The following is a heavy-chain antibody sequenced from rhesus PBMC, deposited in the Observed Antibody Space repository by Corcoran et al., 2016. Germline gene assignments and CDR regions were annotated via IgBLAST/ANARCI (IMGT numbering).Heavy chain of an antibody. V-gene: IGHV4-173*01. J-gene: IGHJ4*01. CDR1: GGSISSNW. CDR3: TQSGYLDY. D-gene: IGHD3S6*01. Sequence: QLQLQESGPGLVKPSETLSLTCAVSGGSISSNWWNWIRQPPGKGLEWIGRISGSGGTTNYNPSLKRRVTITKDTTKKQVSLKLIAVTAADTAVYYCTQSGYLDYWGQGVLVTVSS. CDR2: ISGSGGTT.